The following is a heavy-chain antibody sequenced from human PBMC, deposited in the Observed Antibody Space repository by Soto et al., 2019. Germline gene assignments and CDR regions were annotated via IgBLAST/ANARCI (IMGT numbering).Heavy chain of an antibody. CDR2: IGGAGSNI. CDR1: GFTFSEYA. D-gene: IGHD3-9*01. V-gene: IGHV3-23*01. CDR3: AREGERYFDWLRGGGYYYYYMDV. Sequence: EVQLLESGGGLVQPGGSLRLSCAASGFTFSEYAMTWVRQAPGKGLEWVSVIGGAGSNIYYADSVEGRFTVSRDDSKNTLYLRMDSRRVEDTAVYYCAREGERYFDWLRGGGYYYYYMDVWGKGTTVTVSS. J-gene: IGHJ6*03.